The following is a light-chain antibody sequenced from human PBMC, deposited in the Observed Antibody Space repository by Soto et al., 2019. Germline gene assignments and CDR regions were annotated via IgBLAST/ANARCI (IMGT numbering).Light chain of an antibody. J-gene: IGKJ4*01. CDR2: DAS. Sequence: EIVLTQSPATLSLSPGERVTLSCRARQGVSSYLAWYHQKPGQAPRLLIFDASNRATGIPARFSGSGPGTDFTLTIGSLEPEDFAVYYCQQRTMLTFGGGTKVEIK. CDR3: QQRTMLT. V-gene: IGKV3D-11*01. CDR1: QGVSSY.